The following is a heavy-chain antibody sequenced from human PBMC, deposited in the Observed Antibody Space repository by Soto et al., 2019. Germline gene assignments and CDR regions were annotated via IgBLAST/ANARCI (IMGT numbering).Heavy chain of an antibody. Sequence: SETLSLTCFVSGASISSTYWWSWVRQTPGKRLEWIGQIYHTGTTSYNPSLKNRVTISLDKSNNQFSLRLTSMTAADTAVYYCARGASHDISAVAYFDNWGQGTLVTVSS. D-gene: IGHD3-22*01. CDR1: GASISSTYW. CDR3: ARGASHDISAVAYFDN. V-gene: IGHV4-4*02. CDR2: IYHTGTT. J-gene: IGHJ4*02.